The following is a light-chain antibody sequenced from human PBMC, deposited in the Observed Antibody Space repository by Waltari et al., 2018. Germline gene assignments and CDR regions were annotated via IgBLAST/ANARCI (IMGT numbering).Light chain of an antibody. J-gene: IGKJ1*01. CDR3: QQYYDYQRS. CDR1: QSVRTY. Sequence: AIRMTQSPSSLSASTGDRVPITCRASQSVRTYLAWYQQKPGKAPKLLIYAASTLQRGVPLRFSGSGSGTDFTLSISCLQSEDFATYYCQQYYDYQRSFGQGTKVEIK. CDR2: AAS. V-gene: IGKV1-8*01.